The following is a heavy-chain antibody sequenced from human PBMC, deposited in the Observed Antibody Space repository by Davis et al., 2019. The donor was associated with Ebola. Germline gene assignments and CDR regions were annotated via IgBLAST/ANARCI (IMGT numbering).Heavy chain of an antibody. CDR2: IDHRGKT. Sequence: PSETLSLTCALYGASFSDYYWSWIRQPPGKGLEWIGEIDHRGKTKYNPSLRSRVSISIDTSKNQFSLKLRSVTAADTAVYFCASIHQVRAQNSFDIWGQGTFVTVSS. D-gene: IGHD2/OR15-2a*01. CDR3: ASIHQVRAQNSFDI. V-gene: IGHV4-34*01. J-gene: IGHJ3*02. CDR1: GASFSDYY.